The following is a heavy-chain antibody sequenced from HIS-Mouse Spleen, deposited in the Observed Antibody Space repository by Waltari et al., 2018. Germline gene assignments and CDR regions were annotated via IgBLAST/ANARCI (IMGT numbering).Heavy chain of an antibody. J-gene: IGHJ2*01. V-gene: IGHV4-39*07. CDR1: GAHISSITQP. D-gene: IGHD6-13*01. Sequence: LQLQESGPGLVKPSDTLSLTCTASGAHISSITQPCGWIRQPPGKGLEWIGSIYYSGSTYYNPSLKSRVTISVDTSKNQFSLKLSSVTAADTAVYYCAREIPYSSSWYDWYFDLWGRGTLVTVSS. CDR2: IYYSGST. CDR3: AREIPYSSSWYDWYFDL.